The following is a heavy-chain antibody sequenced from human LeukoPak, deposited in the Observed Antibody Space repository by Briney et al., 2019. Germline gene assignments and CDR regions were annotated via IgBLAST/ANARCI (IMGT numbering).Heavy chain of an antibody. Sequence: GGSLRLSCVVSGFTFDDYAMHWVRQAPGKGLKWVSGISWNSGSIGYEDSVKGRFTISRDNAKNSLYLQMNSLRAEDTALYYCAKDISSSWQRGTLDPWGQGTLVTVSS. V-gene: IGHV3-9*01. CDR2: ISWNSGSI. CDR1: GFTFDDYA. J-gene: IGHJ5*02. CDR3: AKDISSSWQRGTLDP. D-gene: IGHD6-13*01.